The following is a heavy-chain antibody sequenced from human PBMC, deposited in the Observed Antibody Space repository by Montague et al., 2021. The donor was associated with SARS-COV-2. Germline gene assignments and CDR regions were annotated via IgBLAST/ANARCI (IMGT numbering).Heavy chain of an antibody. CDR2: IYHSGTT. V-gene: IGHV4-38-2*02. CDR1: GYSISSGYY. J-gene: IGHJ3*02. CDR3: ARDRTFRDGYLDAFEI. D-gene: IGHD5-24*01. Sequence: SETLSLTCTVSGYSISSGYYWGWIRKFPGKGLEWIGSIYHSGTTYYNPSLKSRVTISVDTSKNQFSLKMYSVTAVDTAQFYCARDRTFRDGYLDAFEIWGQGTMVTVSS.